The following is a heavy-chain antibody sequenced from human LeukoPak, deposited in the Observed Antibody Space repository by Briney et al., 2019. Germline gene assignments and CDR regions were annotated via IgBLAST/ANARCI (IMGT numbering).Heavy chain of an antibody. D-gene: IGHD3-10*01. CDR2: MNPNSSNT. CDR3: ARGQKSALAYGSGTYAYYFDY. CDR1: GYTFTSYD. Sequence: ASVKVSCKASGYTFTSYDINWLRQATGQGLEWMGWMNPNSSNTGSAQKFQGRVTMTRNTSISTAYMELSSLRSEDMAVYYCARGQKSALAYGSGTYAYYFDYWGQGTLVTVSS. V-gene: IGHV1-8*01. J-gene: IGHJ4*02.